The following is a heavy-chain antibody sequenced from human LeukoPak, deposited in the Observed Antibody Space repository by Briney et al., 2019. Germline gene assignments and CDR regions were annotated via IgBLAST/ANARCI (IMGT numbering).Heavy chain of an antibody. CDR1: VGTFTSYA. CDR2: IIPIFGTA. CDR3: ARRCKPLVEDYYYYMDV. J-gene: IGHJ6*03. V-gene: IGHV1-69*13. Sequence: SVKVSCKASVGTFTSYAVSCVRQAPGQGLEWRGGIIPIFGTANYAQKFTGTVTITADESTSTAYMELSSLRSEDTAVYYCARRCKPLVEDYYYYMDVWGKGTTVSVSS. D-gene: IGHD6-6*01.